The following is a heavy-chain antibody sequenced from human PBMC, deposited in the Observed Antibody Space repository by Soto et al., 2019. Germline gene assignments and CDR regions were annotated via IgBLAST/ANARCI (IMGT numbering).Heavy chain of an antibody. CDR3: VRAVFWGATLLWGVVARGFDM. V-gene: IGHV1-18*01. Sequence: QAQLVQSGAEVTKPGASVKVSCKTSGSKFINYGVTWVRQAPGQGLVWMGWINTYHGQTNVAQNFQGRVTLTTAASARTVYMKIMSLKADDTAMYYCVRAVFWGATLLWGVVARGFDMWGQGTPVTVSS. J-gene: IGHJ3*02. D-gene: IGHD3-3*01. CDR1: GSKFINYG. CDR2: INTYHGQT.